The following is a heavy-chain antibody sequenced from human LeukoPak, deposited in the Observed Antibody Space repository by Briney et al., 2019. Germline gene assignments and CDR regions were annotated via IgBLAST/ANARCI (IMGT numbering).Heavy chain of an antibody. CDR1: SGSISSYY. J-gene: IGHJ5*02. Sequence: SETLSLTCTISSGSISSYYWSWIRQPPGKGLEWIGSIYYSGSTYYNPSLKSRVTISVDTSKNQFSLKLSSVTAADTAVYYCARHRWGMVRINWFDPWGQGTLVTVSS. CDR3: ARHRWGMVRINWFDP. D-gene: IGHD2-8*02. CDR2: IYYSGST. V-gene: IGHV4-59*05.